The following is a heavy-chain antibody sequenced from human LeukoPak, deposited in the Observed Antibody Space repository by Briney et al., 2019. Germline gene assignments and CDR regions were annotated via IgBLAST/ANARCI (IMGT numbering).Heavy chain of an antibody. CDR2: IIPIFGTA. D-gene: IGHD2-2*01. CDR3: ACSIVVVPAAMNAFDI. Sequence: SVKVSCKASGGTFSSYAISWVRQAPGQGLEWMGGIIPIFGTANYAQKFQGGVTITTDESTSTAYMELSSLRSEDTAVYYCACSIVVVPAAMNAFDIWGQGTMVTVSS. CDR1: GGTFSSYA. J-gene: IGHJ3*02. V-gene: IGHV1-69*05.